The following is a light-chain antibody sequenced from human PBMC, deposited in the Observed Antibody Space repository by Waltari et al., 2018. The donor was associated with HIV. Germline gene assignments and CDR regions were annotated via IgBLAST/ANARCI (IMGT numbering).Light chain of an antibody. V-gene: IGKV4-1*01. J-gene: IGKJ2*01. CDR3: QQYYSTPHT. CDR1: QSVLYNSNNKNY. CDR2: WAS. Sequence: DIVMTQSPDSLAVSLGERATINCKSSQSVLYNSNNKNYLAWYQQKAGQPPNLLIYWASTREFGVPDRFSGSGSGTDFTLTISSLQAEDVSVHYCQQYYSTPHTFGQGTKLEIK.